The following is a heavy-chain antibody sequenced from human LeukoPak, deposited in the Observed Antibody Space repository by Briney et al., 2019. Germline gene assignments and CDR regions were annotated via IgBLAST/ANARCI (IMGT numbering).Heavy chain of an antibody. CDR1: GFTFSSYA. CDR2: MSYDGSNK. J-gene: IGHJ4*02. V-gene: IGHV3-30*04. D-gene: IGHD4-17*01. Sequence: GGSLRLSCAASGFTFSSYAMHWVRQAPGKGLEWVAAMSYDGSNKYYADSVKGRFTISRDNSKNTLYLQMNSLRAEDTAVYYCARSVSGYGDFDYWGQGTLVTVSS. CDR3: ARSVSGYGDFDY.